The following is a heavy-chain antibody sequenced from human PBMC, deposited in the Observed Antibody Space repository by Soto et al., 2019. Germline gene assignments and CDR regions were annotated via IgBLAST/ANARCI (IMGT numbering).Heavy chain of an antibody. V-gene: IGHV4-61*01. CDR2: IYYTGRT. CDR3: ERYGAGSRWL. D-gene: IGHD6-19*01. Sequence: PSETLSLTCTVSGGSVTSGRYYWSWSRQPPGKGLEWIGYIYYTGRTSYSSSLKSRVTISVDTPENQFSLKLSSVTAADAAKYYCERYGAGSRWLGGQGTQVTVSS. CDR1: GGSVTSGRYY. J-gene: IGHJ4*02.